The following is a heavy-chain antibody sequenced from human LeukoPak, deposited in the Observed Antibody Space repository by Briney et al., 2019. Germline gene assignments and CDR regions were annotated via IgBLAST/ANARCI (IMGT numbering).Heavy chain of an antibody. J-gene: IGHJ4*02. V-gene: IGHV3-21*01. CDR2: ISSSSYI. Sequence: GGSLRLSCAASGFTFSSYSMNWVRQAPGKGLEWVSSISSSSYIYYADSVKGRFTISRDNAKNSLYLQMNSLRAEDTAVYYCASLGPYGSGSYSFDYWGQGTLVTVSS. D-gene: IGHD3-10*01. CDR1: GFTFSSYS. CDR3: ASLGPYGSGSYSFDY.